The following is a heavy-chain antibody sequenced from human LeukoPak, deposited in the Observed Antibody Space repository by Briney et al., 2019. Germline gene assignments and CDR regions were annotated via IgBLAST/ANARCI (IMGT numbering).Heavy chain of an antibody. D-gene: IGHD5-18*01. CDR3: ARDQGYTYGHSFDY. J-gene: IGHJ4*02. CDR2: ILSDGSNE. V-gene: IGHV3-30-3*01. Sequence: GGSLRLSCAASGFTFSSSSMHWVRQAPGEGLEWLALILSDGSNEYYADSVKGRFTIFRDNSKNTLYLQMHSLRAEDTALYYCARDQGYTYGHSFDYWGQGTLVTVSS. CDR1: GFTFSSSS.